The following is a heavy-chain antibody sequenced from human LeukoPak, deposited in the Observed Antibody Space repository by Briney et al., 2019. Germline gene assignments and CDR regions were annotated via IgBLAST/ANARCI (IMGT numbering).Heavy chain of an antibody. CDR1: GFTFSSYA. V-gene: IGHV3-23*01. CDR2: ISGSGGST. CDR3: AKDRRGILTGRRSGFFQH. Sequence: GGSLRLSCAASGFTFSSYAMSWVRQAPGKGLEWVSAISGSGGSTYYADSVKGRFTISRDNSKNTLYLQMNSLRAEDAAVYYCAKDRRGILTGRRSGFFQHWGQGTLVTVSS. J-gene: IGHJ1*01. D-gene: IGHD3-9*01.